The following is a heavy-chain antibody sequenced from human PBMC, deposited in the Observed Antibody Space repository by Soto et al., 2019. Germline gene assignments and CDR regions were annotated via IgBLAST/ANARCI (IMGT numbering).Heavy chain of an antibody. CDR1: GFSLTTGPVG. J-gene: IGHJ4*02. V-gene: IGHV2-5*02. CDR3: AQRRDDNGNWEGGYFDS. D-gene: IGHD1-1*01. Sequence: QITLKESGPALMQATQTLTLTCTFSGFSLTTGPVGLGCLRQAPGKALEWRAFAYWDDDNRYNHSLKNRLSITKDTSKSQVVVTITNMDPVDTATYDCAQRRDDNGNWEGGYFDSWGPGTLVTVSS. CDR2: AYWDDDN.